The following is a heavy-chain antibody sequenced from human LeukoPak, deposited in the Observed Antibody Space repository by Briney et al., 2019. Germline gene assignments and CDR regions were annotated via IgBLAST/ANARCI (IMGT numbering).Heavy chain of an antibody. D-gene: IGHD3-10*01. V-gene: IGHV1-2*02. CDR3: ARDTGLYGSGSYYPGNWFDP. J-gene: IGHJ5*02. CDR2: INPNSGGT. Sequence: ASVKVSCKASGYTFTGYYMHWVRQAPGQGLEWMGWINPNSGGTNYAQKFQGRVTMTRDTSISTAYMELSRLRSDDTAVYYCARDTGLYGSGSYYPGNWFDPWGQGTLVTVSS. CDR1: GYTFTGYY.